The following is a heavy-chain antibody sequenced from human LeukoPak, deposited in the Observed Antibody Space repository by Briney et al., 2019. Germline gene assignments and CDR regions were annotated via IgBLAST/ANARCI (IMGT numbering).Heavy chain of an antibody. CDR1: GFTFSSYG. D-gene: IGHD3-22*01. Sequence: PGGSLRLSCAASGFTFSSYGVHWVRQAPGKGLEWVAFIRYDGSNKYYADSVRGRFTISRDNSKNTLYLQMNSLRAEDTAVYYCAREPDYYDSSGYYSNYWGQGTLVTVSS. V-gene: IGHV3-30*02. J-gene: IGHJ4*02. CDR3: AREPDYYDSSGYYSNY. CDR2: IRYDGSNK.